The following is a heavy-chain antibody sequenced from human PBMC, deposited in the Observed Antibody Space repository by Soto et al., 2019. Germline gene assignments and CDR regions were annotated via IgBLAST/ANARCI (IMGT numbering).Heavy chain of an antibody. Sequence: SSETLSLTCTVSGGSISSSSYYWGWIRQPPGKGLEWIGSIYYSGSTYYNPSLKSRVTISVDTSKNQFSLKLSSVTAADTAVYYCARHGGYGSGSYDYYGVDVWGQGTTVTVSS. D-gene: IGHD3-10*01. V-gene: IGHV4-39*01. CDR2: IYYSGST. CDR1: GGSISSSSYY. CDR3: ARHGGYGSGSYDYYGVDV. J-gene: IGHJ6*02.